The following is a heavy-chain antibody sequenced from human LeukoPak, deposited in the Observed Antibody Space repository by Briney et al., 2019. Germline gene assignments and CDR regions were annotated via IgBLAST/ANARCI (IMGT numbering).Heavy chain of an antibody. Sequence: GGSLRLSYAASGFTFSNYGMHCVRQAPGKGLEWVAGISEDGIKKYYADSVKGRFTISRDNAKNSLYLQMNSLRDEDTAVYYCARDLVGATASWGQGTLVTVSS. CDR1: GFTFSNYG. D-gene: IGHD1-26*01. J-gene: IGHJ5*02. V-gene: IGHV3-30*03. CDR2: ISEDGIKK. CDR3: ARDLVGATAS.